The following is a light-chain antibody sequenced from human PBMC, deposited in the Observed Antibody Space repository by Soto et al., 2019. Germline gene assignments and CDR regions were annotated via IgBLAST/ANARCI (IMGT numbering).Light chain of an antibody. CDR3: QQYSSSSWT. Sequence: ENVLTQSPGTLSLSPGERATLSCRASQSVSSSYLAWHQQKPGQAPRLLIYDTSSRATGIPDRFSGSGSGTDFTLTISRLEPEDFAVYYCQQYSSSSWTFGQGTKVDIK. V-gene: IGKV3-20*01. CDR1: QSVSSSY. J-gene: IGKJ1*01. CDR2: DTS.